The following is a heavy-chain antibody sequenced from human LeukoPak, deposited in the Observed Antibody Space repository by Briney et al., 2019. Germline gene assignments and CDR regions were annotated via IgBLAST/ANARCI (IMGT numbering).Heavy chain of an antibody. CDR3: ARDVYGDGYNSFDY. Sequence: GGSLRLSCAVSGFIVSSNHMNWVRQAPGKGLEWVSVNYSGGYSGGGPFYADSVKGRFTTSSDSSKNTLFLQMNSLRAEDTAVYYCARDVYGDGYNSFDYWGLGILVTVSS. V-gene: IGHV3-66*01. CDR1: GFIVSSNH. CDR2: NYSGGYSGGGP. J-gene: IGHJ4*02. D-gene: IGHD5-24*01.